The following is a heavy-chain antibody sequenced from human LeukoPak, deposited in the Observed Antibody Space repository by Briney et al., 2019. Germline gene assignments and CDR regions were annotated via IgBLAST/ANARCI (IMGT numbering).Heavy chain of an antibody. Sequence: ASVKVSCKASGYTFTSYAMHWVRQAPGQRLEWMGWINAGNGNTKYSQKFQGRVTITRDTSASTAYMEQSSLRSEDTAMYYCARWGGTVAGNGVRYYYGMDVWGKGTTVTVSS. CDR1: GYTFTSYA. D-gene: IGHD6-19*01. J-gene: IGHJ6*04. V-gene: IGHV1-3*01. CDR3: ARWGGTVAGNGVRYYYGMDV. CDR2: INAGNGNT.